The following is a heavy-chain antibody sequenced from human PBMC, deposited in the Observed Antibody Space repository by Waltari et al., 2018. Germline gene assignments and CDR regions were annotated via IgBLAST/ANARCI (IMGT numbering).Heavy chain of an antibody. CDR3: ARELPTTSQQRPGYFDY. CDR2: IILILGIA. V-gene: IGHV1-69*08. Sequence: QVQLVQSGAEVKKPGSSVKVSCKASGGTFSSYTISWVRQAPGQGLEWMGRIILILGIANYAQKFQGRVTITADKSTSTAYMELSSLRSEDTAVYYWARELPTTSQQRPGYFDYWGQGTLVTVSS. CDR1: GGTFSSYT. J-gene: IGHJ4*02. D-gene: IGHD6-13*01.